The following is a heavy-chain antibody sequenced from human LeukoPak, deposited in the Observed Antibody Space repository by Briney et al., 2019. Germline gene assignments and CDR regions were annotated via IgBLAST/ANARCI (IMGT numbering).Heavy chain of an antibody. Sequence: SETLSLTCAVSGGSISSSNWWSWVRQPPGKGLEWIGEIYHSGSTNYNPSLKSRVTISVDKSKNQFSLKLSSVTAADTAVYYCARGRGRRYCSSTSCYSFDPWGQGTLVTVSS. CDR3: ARGRGRRYCSSTSCYSFDP. CDR2: IYHSGST. J-gene: IGHJ5*02. CDR1: GGSISSSNW. V-gene: IGHV4-4*02. D-gene: IGHD2-2*01.